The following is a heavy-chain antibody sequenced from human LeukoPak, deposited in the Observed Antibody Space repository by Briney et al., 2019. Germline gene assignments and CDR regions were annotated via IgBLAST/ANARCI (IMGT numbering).Heavy chain of an antibody. J-gene: IGHJ5*02. CDR2: INHSGST. Sequence: SETLSLTCAVYGGSFSGYYWSWIRQPPGKGLEWIGEINHSGSTKYNPSLKSRVTISADTSKNQFSLKLSSVTAADTAIYYCAKDPNEYSNYNWFDPWGQGTLVAVSS. D-gene: IGHD4-11*01. CDR3: AKDPNEYSNYNWFDP. V-gene: IGHV4-34*01. CDR1: GGSFSGYY.